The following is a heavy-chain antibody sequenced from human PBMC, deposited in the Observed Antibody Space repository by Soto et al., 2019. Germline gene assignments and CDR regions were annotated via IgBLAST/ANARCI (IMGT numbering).Heavy chain of an antibody. J-gene: IGHJ4*01. CDR3: ARDTAIALASYHYVIDY. V-gene: IGHV3-33*01. D-gene: IGHD6-19*01. CDR1: GFTISSYD. Sequence: GGSLSLSCAASGFTISSYDMHWVGRAPRKGLEWVAVVWYDASSKYYAASVKGRFTISRDNSKNQLYLQMNSLTAEDTAVYYCARDTAIALASYHYVIDYWGQGTTVTVSS. CDR2: VWYDASSK.